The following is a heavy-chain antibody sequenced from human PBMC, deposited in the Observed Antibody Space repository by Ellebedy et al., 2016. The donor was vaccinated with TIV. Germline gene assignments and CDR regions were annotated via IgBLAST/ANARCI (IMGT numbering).Heavy chain of an antibody. Sequence: MPSETLSLTCTVSGGTISSYYWSWIRQPPGKGLEWIGYIYYSGSTNYNPSLKSRVTISVDTSKNQFSLKLSSVTAADTAVYYCARTVGYCSGGSCRHWYFDLWGRGTLVTVSS. D-gene: IGHD2-15*01. CDR3: ARTVGYCSGGSCRHWYFDL. J-gene: IGHJ2*01. CDR1: GGTISSYY. V-gene: IGHV4-59*08. CDR2: IYYSGST.